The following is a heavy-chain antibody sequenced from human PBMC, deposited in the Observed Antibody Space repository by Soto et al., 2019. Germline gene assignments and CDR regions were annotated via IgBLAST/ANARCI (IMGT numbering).Heavy chain of an antibody. CDR1: GGSISSYY. CDR3: AILIGYYDVGSGYSTGRYRFDP. V-gene: IGHV4-59*08. D-gene: IGHD3-3*01. J-gene: IGHJ5*02. Sequence: SETLSLTCTVSGGSISSYYWSWIRQPPGKGLEWIGYIYYSGTTNYNPSLKSRVTISVDTSKNQFSLKLSSVTAADTAVYYCAILIGYYDVGSGYSTGRYRFDPWGQGTLVTVSS. CDR2: IYYSGTT.